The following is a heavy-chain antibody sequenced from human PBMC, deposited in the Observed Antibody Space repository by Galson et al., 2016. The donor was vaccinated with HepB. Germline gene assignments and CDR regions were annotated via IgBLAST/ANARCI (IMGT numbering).Heavy chain of an antibody. CDR1: GFSLSTSGVN. J-gene: IGHJ4*02. CDR2: IYWDDDK. D-gene: IGHD3-10*01. Sequence: PALVKPTQTLTLTCTFSGFSLSTSGVNVGWIRQPPGKALEWLALIYWDDDKRYSPSLKSRLIITKDTSKNQVVLTMTNMDPVDTAVFYCVKLLTSGHPVGYWGQGTLVTVSS. V-gene: IGHV2-5*02. CDR3: VKLLTSGHPVGY.